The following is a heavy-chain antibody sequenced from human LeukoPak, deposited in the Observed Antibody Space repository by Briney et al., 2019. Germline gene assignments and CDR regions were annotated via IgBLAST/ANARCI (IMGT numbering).Heavy chain of an antibody. CDR1: GYTFTGYY. CDR2: INPNSGGT. D-gene: IGHD3-9*01. CDR3: ASQGALDYDILTGYPYYFDY. Sequence: GASVKVSCKASGYTFTGYYMHWERQAPGQGLEWMGRINPNSGGTNYAQKFQGRVTMTRDTSISTAYMELSRLRSDDTAVYYCASQGALDYDILTGYPYYFDYWGQGTLVTVSS. V-gene: IGHV1-2*06. J-gene: IGHJ4*02.